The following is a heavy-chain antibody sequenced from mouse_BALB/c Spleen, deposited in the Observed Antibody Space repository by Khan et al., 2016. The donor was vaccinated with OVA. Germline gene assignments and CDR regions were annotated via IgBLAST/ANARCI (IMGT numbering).Heavy chain of an antibody. V-gene: IGHV3-2*02. CDR2: ISYSGSP. Sequence: EVELVESGPGLVKPSQSLSLTCTVTAFSITSDYAWSWIRQSPGNQLEWMGYISYSGSPSYNPTLQSRTSITRDTSTNQFYLQLISVTTEDTATYYSAGIRVYYRYAFFDYWGQGTTLTVSS. CDR1: AFSITSDYA. D-gene: IGHD2-14*01. J-gene: IGHJ2*01. CDR3: AGIRVYYRYAFFDY.